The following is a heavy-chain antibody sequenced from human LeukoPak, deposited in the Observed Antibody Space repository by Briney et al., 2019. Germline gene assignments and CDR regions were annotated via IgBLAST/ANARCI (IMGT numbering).Heavy chain of an antibody. CDR3: AKDILPGVGATTYFDY. V-gene: IGHV3-30*18. Sequence: GGSLRLPCAASGFTFRSYGMHWVRHATGKGLEWVADISYGGSNKYYADSVKGRFTISRDNSKNTLYPQMNSLRAEDTAVYYCAKDILPGVGATTYFDYWGQGTLVTVSS. CDR2: ISYGGSNK. D-gene: IGHD1-26*01. J-gene: IGHJ4*02. CDR1: GFTFRSYG.